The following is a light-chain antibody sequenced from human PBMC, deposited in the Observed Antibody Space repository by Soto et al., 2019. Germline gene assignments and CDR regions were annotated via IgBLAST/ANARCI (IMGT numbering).Light chain of an antibody. V-gene: IGLV1-44*01. CDR2: TNN. J-gene: IGLJ7*01. CDR1: SSNIGTNT. Sequence: QSVLTQPPSASGAPGQRVSIACSGGSSNIGTNTVNWYQQLPGTAPKLLIYTNNQRPSGVPDRFAGSKSGTSASLAISGLQYEDEADYYCSAWDDSLNGPMFGGGTQLTVL. CDR3: SAWDDSLNGPM.